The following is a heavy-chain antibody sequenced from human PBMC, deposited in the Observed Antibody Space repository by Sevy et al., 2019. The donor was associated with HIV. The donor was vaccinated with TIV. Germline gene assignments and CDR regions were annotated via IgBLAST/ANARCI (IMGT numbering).Heavy chain of an antibody. CDR1: GFTFSSYS. J-gene: IGHJ4*02. D-gene: IGHD5-12*01. Sequence: GGSLRLSCAASGFTFSSYSMNWVRQAPGKGLEWVSSISSSSSYIYYADSVKSRFTISRDNAKNSLYLQMNSLRAEDTAVYYCARSSYSGYDYGANADYWGQGTLVTVSS. V-gene: IGHV3-21*01. CDR3: ARSSYSGYDYGANADY. CDR2: ISSSSSYI.